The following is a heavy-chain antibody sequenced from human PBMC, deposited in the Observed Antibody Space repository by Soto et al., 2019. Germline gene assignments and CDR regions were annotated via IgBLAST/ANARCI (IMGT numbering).Heavy chain of an antibody. J-gene: IGHJ3*02. D-gene: IGHD3-22*01. V-gene: IGHV3-30*18. CDR1: GFVFSDFG. CDR3: AKNRRMIVAVIDAFDN. Sequence: QVQLVESGGGVVQPGRSLRLSCVGSGFVFSDFGMNRVRQAPGKGLEWVAVISFDGKKKYYADSVKGRFSISRDNSKNTVSLQINSLGAEDTAVYYWAKNRRMIVAVIDAFDNWGQGTMVTVSS. CDR2: ISFDGKKK.